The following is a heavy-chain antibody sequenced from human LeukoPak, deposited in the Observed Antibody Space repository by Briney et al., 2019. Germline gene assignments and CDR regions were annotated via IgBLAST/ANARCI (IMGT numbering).Heavy chain of an antibody. D-gene: IGHD1-26*01. CDR2: INCNSGDT. CDR1: GYTFTAYY. V-gene: IGHV1-2*02. J-gene: IGHJ4*02. CDR3: ARPHLLPSLPFDS. Sequence: GASVKVSCETSGYTFTAYYMRWVRQAPGQGLEWMGWINCNSGDTNSAQKFQGRVTLTRDTSLTAAYLEVSGLTSDDTAVYYCARPHLLPSLPFDSWGQGTLITVSS.